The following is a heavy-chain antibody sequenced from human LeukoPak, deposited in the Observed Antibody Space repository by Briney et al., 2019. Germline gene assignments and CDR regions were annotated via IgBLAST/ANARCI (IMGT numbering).Heavy chain of an antibody. Sequence: SETLSLTCVVSGYTISGGYKRGGLRQSPGKGQERIGRIDRSGNTYYNPPLKSRVAISVETSSNQLSLRLTSVTAADTAVYYCARLDDYFRSGNYYSVINYYYMDVWGKGTTVTVS. D-gene: IGHD3-10*01. J-gene: IGHJ6*03. CDR3: ARLDDYFRSGNYYSVINYYYMDV. V-gene: IGHV4-38-2*01. CDR1: GYTISGGYK. CDR2: IDRSGNT.